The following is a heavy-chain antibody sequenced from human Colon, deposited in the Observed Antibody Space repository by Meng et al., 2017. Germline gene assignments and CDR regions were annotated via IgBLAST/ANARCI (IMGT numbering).Heavy chain of an antibody. CDR1: GGSISSGGYY. J-gene: IGHJ4*02. CDR2: IYYTGNT. V-gene: IGHV4-31*03. CDR3: ASSDYYRSDY. Sequence: QVQLQESGPRLVKPSQTLSLTCTVSGGSISSGGYYWTWIRQLPGKGLEWIGYIYYTGNTYYNPSLKSRLSLSIDRSQNQFSLKLSSVTAADTAVYYCASSDYYRSDYWGQGTLVTVSS. D-gene: IGHD3-22*01.